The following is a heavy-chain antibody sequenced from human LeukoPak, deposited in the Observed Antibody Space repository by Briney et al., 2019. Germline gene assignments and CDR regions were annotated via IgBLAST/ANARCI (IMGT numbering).Heavy chain of an antibody. CDR1: GFTFSSYW. D-gene: IGHD3-10*01. CDR3: TRDPRVLDY. CDR2: IKKDGSEK. Sequence: PGGSLRLSCAASGFTFSSYWMSWVRQAPGKGLEWVANIKKDGSEKYYVDSVKGRFTMSRDNAKNSLYLQMNSLRTEDTAVYYCTRDPRVLDYWGQGTLVTVSS. V-gene: IGHV3-7*01. J-gene: IGHJ4*02.